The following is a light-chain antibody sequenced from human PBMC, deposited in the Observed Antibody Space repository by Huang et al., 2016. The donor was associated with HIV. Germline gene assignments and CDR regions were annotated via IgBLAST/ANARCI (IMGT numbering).Light chain of an antibody. J-gene: IGKJ4*01. CDR1: QSVSNY. V-gene: IGKV3-11*01. CDR2: DSS. CDR3: QQRSTWPLT. Sequence: EIVLTQSPVTLSLSPGERATLACRASQSVSNYLACDQQKPGQAPRLLIYDSSNRATRIPARFSGSGSGTDFTLTSSSLEPEDFAVYYCQQRSTWPLTFGGGTKVEIK.